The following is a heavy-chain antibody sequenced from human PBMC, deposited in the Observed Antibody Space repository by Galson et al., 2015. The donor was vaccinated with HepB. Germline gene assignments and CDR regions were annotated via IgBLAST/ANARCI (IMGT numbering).Heavy chain of an antibody. CDR3: VRGPEYYFDY. CDR1: GGSISSSTYF. J-gene: IGHJ4*02. CDR2: IYYTGST. V-gene: IGHV4-39*07. Sequence: ETLSLTCTVSGGSISSSTYFWGWVRQPPGKGLEWIAFIYYTGSTYYNPSLNSRVTISLDTSKNQFSLRLTSVTAADAAVYYCVRGPEYYFDYWGPGTLVTVSS. D-gene: IGHD6-6*01.